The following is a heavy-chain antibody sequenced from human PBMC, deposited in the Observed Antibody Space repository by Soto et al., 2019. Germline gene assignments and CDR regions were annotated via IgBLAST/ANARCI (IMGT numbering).Heavy chain of an antibody. Sequence: QITLKESGPTLVKPTQTLTLTCTFSGFSLSTSGVGVGWIRQPPGKALEWLALIYWDDAKRYSPSLKSRPTITTDTYRNRVVLTMTNMDPVDTATYDCAHGRVGVMEYYFGYRGQGTLVTVSS. J-gene: IGHJ4*02. D-gene: IGHD3-22*01. CDR1: GFSLSTSGVG. CDR3: AHGRVGVMEYYFGY. CDR2: IYWDDAK. V-gene: IGHV2-5*02.